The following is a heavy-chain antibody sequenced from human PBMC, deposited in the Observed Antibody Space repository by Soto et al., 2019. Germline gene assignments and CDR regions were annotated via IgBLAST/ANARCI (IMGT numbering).Heavy chain of an antibody. V-gene: IGHV1-18*01. J-gene: IGHJ4*02. Sequence: ASVKVSCKASGYTFTNYGISWVRQAPGQGLEWMGWINTYNGNTKYSQKFQGRVTITRDTSASTAYMELSSLRSEDTAVYYCAKNPGYYYDSTGYHFDYWGQGTLVTVSS. CDR3: AKNPGYYYDSTGYHFDY. D-gene: IGHD3-22*01. CDR2: INTYNGNT. CDR1: GYTFTNYG.